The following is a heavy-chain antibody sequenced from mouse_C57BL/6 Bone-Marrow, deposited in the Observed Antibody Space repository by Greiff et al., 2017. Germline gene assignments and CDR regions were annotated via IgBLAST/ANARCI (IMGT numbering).Heavy chain of an antibody. J-gene: IGHJ3*01. D-gene: IGHD1-1*01. CDR2: IYPRSGNT. Sequence: VQLQQSGAELARPGASVKLSCKASGYTFTSYGISWVKQRTGQGLEWIGEIYPRSGNTYYNEKFKGKDTLTADKSSSTAYMELRSLTSEDSAVYFWERRITTVVASDGSASYWGQGTLVTVSA. V-gene: IGHV1-81*01. CDR3: ERRITTVVASDGSASY. CDR1: GYTFTSYG.